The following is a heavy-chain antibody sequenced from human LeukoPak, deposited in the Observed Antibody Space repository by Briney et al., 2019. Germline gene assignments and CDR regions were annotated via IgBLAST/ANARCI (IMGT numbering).Heavy chain of an antibody. CDR2: IYHSGST. CDR3: ARWGGTIGGWFIDY. J-gene: IGHJ4*02. Sequence: SETLSLTCTVSGGSISSGGYYWSWIRQPPGKGLEWIGYIYHSGSTYYNPSLKSRVTISVDRSKNQFSLKLSSVTAADTAVYYCARWGGTIGGWFIDYWGQGTLVTVSS. D-gene: IGHD3-3*01. V-gene: IGHV4-30-2*01. CDR1: GGSISSGGYY.